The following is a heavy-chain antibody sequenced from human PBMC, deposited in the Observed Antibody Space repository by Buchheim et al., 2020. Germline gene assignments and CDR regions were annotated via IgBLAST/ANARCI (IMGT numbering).Heavy chain of an antibody. V-gene: IGHV3-23*01. J-gene: IGHJ4*02. Sequence: EVQLLESGGGLVQPGGSLRLSCAASGFTFSSHAMSWVRQAPGKGLEWVSAITSSGGSSYYADSVRGRFTISRDNAKNSLYLQMNSLRAEDTAVYYCAREGSSGYYYVGHWGQGTL. CDR3: AREGSSGYYYVGH. CDR1: GFTFSSHA. CDR2: ITSSGGSS. D-gene: IGHD3-22*01.